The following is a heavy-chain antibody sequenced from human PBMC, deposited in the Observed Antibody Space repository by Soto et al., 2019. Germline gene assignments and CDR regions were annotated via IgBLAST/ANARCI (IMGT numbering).Heavy chain of an antibody. V-gene: IGHV1-69*02. Sequence: ASVKVSCKASGGTFSSYTISWVRQAPGQGLEWMGRIIPILGIANYAQKFQGRVTITADKSTSTAYMELSSLRSEDTAVYYCGGLGEFGESSMDYWGQGTLVTVSS. CDR2: IIPILGIA. CDR1: GGTFSSYT. D-gene: IGHD3-10*01. CDR3: GGLGEFGESSMDY. J-gene: IGHJ4*02.